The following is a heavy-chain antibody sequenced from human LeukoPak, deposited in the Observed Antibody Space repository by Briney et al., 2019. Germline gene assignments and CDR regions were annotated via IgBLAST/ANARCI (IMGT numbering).Heavy chain of an antibody. CDR2: IYHSGKT. V-gene: IGHV4-38-2*02. J-gene: IGHJ4*02. Sequence: PSETLSLICNVSNYSISSGYYWAWIRQTPGTGLEWIGSIYHSGKTHYNPSLNSRVIMSVATYKNQFSLKLSSVTAADTAVYYCARARLSSGTDYWGQGILVTVSS. CDR3: ARARLSSGTDY. CDR1: NYSISSGYY. D-gene: IGHD6-19*01.